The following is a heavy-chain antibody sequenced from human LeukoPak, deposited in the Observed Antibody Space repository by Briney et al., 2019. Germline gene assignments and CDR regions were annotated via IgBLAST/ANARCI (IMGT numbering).Heavy chain of an antibody. J-gene: IGHJ6*03. CDR3: ARQSIAARGYYYYMDV. V-gene: IGHV4-39*01. CDR2: VYYSGST. CDR1: GGSINSSSYY. D-gene: IGHD6-6*01. Sequence: SETLSLTCTVSGGSINSSSYYWGWIRQPPGKGLEWIGRVYYSGSTHYNPSLKSQVTISVDTSKNHFSLRLSSVTAAGTAVYYCARQSIAARGYYYYMDVWGKGTTVTVSS.